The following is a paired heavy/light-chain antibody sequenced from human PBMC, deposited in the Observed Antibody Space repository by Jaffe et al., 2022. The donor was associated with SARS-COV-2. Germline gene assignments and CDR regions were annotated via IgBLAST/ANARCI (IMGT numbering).Light chain of an antibody. J-gene: IGKJ3*01. CDR3: MQALQTPPT. CDR1: QSLLHSNGYNY. Sequence: DIVMTQSPLSLPVTPGEPASISCRSSQSLLHSNGYNYLDWYLQKPGQSPQLLIYLGSNRASGVPDRFSGSGSGTDFTLKISRVEAEDVGVYYCMQALQTPPTFGPGTKVDIK. CDR2: LGS. V-gene: IGKV2-28*01.
Heavy chain of an antibody. Sequence: QLQLQESGPGLVKPSETLSLTCTVSGGSISSSSYYWGWIRQPPGKGLEWIGSIYYSGSTYYNPSLKSRVTISVDTSKNQFSLKLSSVTAADTAVYYCARHESYDSSGYYYVSGHYYFDYWGQGTLVTVSS. CDR2: IYYSGST. D-gene: IGHD3-22*01. CDR1: GGSISSSSYY. CDR3: ARHESYDSSGYYYVSGHYYFDY. J-gene: IGHJ4*02. V-gene: IGHV4-39*01.